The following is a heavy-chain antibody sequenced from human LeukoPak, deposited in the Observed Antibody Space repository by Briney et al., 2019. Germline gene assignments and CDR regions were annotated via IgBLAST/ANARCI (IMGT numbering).Heavy chain of an antibody. D-gene: IGHD3-10*01. CDR1: GGSISTYY. Sequence: SETLSLTCTVSGGSISTYYWSWIRQPPGKGLEWIGYIHYSGSTNYNPSLKSRVTISVDTSKNLFSLRLTSVTAADTAVYYCARAGIRYYYSIWGQGTMVTVSS. CDR2: IHYSGST. V-gene: IGHV4-59*08. CDR3: ARAGIRYYYSI. J-gene: IGHJ3*02.